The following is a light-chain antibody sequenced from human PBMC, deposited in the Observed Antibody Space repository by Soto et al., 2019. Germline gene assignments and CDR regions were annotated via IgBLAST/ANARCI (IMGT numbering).Light chain of an antibody. Sequence: EIALTHSQATLSLSPWERYRLXGRASENVYEYLAWYQQKPGQAPRLLIYDAINRATGIPARFSGSGSGTDFTLTISSLEPEDFGIYYCQQRSKWVTFGRGTKVDI. CDR1: ENVYEY. CDR2: DAI. V-gene: IGKV3-11*01. CDR3: QQRSKWVT. J-gene: IGKJ4*01.